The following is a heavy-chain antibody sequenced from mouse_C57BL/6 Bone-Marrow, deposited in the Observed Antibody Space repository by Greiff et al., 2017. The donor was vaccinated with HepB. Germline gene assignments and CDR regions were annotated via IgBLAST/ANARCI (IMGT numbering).Heavy chain of an antibody. CDR1: GYTFTDYY. Sequence: VQLQQSGPELVKPGASVKISCKASGYTFTDYYMNWVKQSHGKSLEWIGDINPNNGGTSYNQKFKGKATLTVDKSSSTAYMELRSLTSEDAAFYYCARSTMVPSYFDYWGQGTTLTVSS. CDR2: INPNNGGT. CDR3: ARSTMVPSYFDY. J-gene: IGHJ2*01. V-gene: IGHV1-26*01. D-gene: IGHD1-1*02.